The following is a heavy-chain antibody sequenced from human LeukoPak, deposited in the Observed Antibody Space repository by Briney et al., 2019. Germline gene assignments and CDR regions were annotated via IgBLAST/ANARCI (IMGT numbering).Heavy chain of an antibody. CDR2: INSDGSTT. D-gene: IGHD3-3*01. CDR1: GFTFSSYW. Sequence: PGGSLRLSCAASGFTFSSYWMHWVRHAPGKGLVWVSRINSDGSTTNYADSVKGRFTISRDNAKNTLYLQMNSLGAEDTAVYYCARDDYYLDYWGQGTLVTVFS. CDR3: ARDDYYLDY. J-gene: IGHJ4*02. V-gene: IGHV3-74*01.